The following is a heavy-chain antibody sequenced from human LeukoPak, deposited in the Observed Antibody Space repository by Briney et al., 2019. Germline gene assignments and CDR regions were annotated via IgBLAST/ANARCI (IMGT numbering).Heavy chain of an antibody. D-gene: IGHD3-10*01. CDR3: AKGVAGSWAGYYMDV. CDR1: GFTFSDYY. CDR2: ISSSGISF. J-gene: IGHJ6*03. Sequence: GGSLRLSCAASGFTFSDYYISLLRQAPGKGLEGVSYISSSGISFYYADSVRGRFTISSDNAKHSLYLQMNSLIAEDTAVYYCAKGVAGSWAGYYMDVWGKGTTVTVSS. V-gene: IGHV3-11*04.